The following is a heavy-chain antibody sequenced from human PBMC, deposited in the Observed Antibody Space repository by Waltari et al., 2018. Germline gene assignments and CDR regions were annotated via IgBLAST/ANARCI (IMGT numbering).Heavy chain of an antibody. CDR2: IYHSGST. D-gene: IGHD3-3*01. Sequence: QVQLQESGPGLVKPSETLSPTCAVSGYSISSGYYWGWIRQPPGKGLEWIGSIYHSGSTYYNPSLKSRVTISVDTSKNQFSLKLSSVTAADTAVYYCARCHYDFWSGQWGQGTMVTVSS. J-gene: IGHJ3*01. CDR3: ARCHYDFWSGQ. V-gene: IGHV4-38-2*01. CDR1: GYSISSGYY.